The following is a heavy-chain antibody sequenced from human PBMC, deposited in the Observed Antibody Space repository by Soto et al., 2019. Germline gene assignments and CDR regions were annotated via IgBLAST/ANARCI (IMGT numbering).Heavy chain of an antibody. CDR1: GESISSSSYY. CDR2: IYYSGRT. V-gene: IGHV4-39*01. Sequence: SETLSLTCIVSGESISSSSYYWGWIRQPPGKGLEWIGNIYYSGRTYYNPSFKSRVTISIDTSKNQFSLKLSSVTATDTAVYYCARQRTTVVTQAYFDHWGQGALVTVSS. CDR3: ARQRTTVVTQAYFDH. J-gene: IGHJ4*02. D-gene: IGHD2-21*02.